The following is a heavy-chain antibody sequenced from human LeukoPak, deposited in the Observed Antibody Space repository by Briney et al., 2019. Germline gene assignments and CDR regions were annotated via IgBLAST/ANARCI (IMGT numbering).Heavy chain of an antibody. V-gene: IGHV3-21*01. J-gene: IGHJ4*02. Sequence: PGGSLRLSCAASGFTFSSYSMNWVRQAPGKGLEWVSSISSSSSYIYYADSVKGRFTISRDNAKNSLYLQMNSLRAEDTAVYYCAIYSSGWFSPGHYFDYWGQGTLVTVSS. CDR1: GFTFSSYS. CDR3: AIYSSGWFSPGHYFDY. CDR2: ISSSSSYI. D-gene: IGHD6-19*01.